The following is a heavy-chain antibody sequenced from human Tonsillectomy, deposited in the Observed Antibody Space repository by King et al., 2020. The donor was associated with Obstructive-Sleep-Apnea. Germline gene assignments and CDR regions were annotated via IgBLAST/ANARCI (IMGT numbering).Heavy chain of an antibody. D-gene: IGHD3-22*01. V-gene: IGHV3-66*01. J-gene: IGHJ4*02. CDR3: ARDSSGYYYFDY. CDR1: GFTVSRNY. Sequence: VQLVESGGALVQPGGSLRLSCAASGFTVSRNYMSWVRHAPGKGLEWVSIIYSGGSTYYADSVKGRFTISRDISKNMLYFQMNSLRAEETAVYYCARDSSGYYYFDYWGQGTLVTVSS. CDR2: IYSGGST.